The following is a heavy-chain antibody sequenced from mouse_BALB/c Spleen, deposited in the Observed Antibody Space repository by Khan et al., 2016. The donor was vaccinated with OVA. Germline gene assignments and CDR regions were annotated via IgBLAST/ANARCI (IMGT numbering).Heavy chain of an antibody. CDR1: GFSLSSYG. D-gene: IGHD1-1*01. J-gene: IGHJ3*01. Sequence: QVQLKESGPGLVAPSQTLSITCTVSGFSLSSYGVHWVRQPPGKGLEWLGVIWAGGSTNHNSALMSRLSISNENSKSQVFLKMNSLQTDDTAMYYCARAFYYGAWFAYWGQGTLVTVSA. CDR2: IWAGGST. CDR3: ARAFYYGAWFAY. V-gene: IGHV2-9*02.